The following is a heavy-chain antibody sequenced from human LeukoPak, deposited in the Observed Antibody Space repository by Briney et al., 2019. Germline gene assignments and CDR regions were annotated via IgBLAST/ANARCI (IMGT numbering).Heavy chain of an antibody. CDR1: GFTFSNAW. J-gene: IGHJ4*02. Sequence: GGSLRLSCAASGFTFSNAWMSWVRQAPGKGLEWVGRIKSKTDGGTTDYAAPVRGRFTISRDDSKNTLYLQMNSLRAEDTAVYYCAKDGGCSSTSCYTVDYWGQGTLVTVSS. CDR3: AKDGGCSSTSCYTVDY. V-gene: IGHV3-15*01. CDR2: IKSKTDGGTT. D-gene: IGHD2-2*02.